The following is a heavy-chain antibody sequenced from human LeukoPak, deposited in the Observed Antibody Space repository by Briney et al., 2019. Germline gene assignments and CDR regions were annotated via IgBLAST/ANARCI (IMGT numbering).Heavy chain of an antibody. V-gene: IGHV3-30*04. Sequence: QPGGSLRLSCAASGFTFGAYAMHWVRQSPGKGLEWVALISYDGNNEWYADSVKGRFTVSRDNSKNTLYLQMNSLRVEDTAVYYCARGHPHGWELYLDYWGQGPWSPSP. CDR3: ARGHPHGWELYLDY. D-gene: IGHD1-26*01. J-gene: IGHJ4*02. CDR1: GFTFGAYA. CDR2: ISYDGNNE.